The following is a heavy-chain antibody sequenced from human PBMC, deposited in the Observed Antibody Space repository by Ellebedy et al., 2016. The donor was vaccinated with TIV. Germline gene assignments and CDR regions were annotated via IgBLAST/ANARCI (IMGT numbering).Heavy chain of an antibody. V-gene: IGHV3-23*01. CDR3: AKYYTLGSYYRATFDY. CDR2: IGESGGPT. J-gene: IGHJ4*02. CDR1: GFTFSSSA. Sequence: GESLKISCAASGFTFSSSAMSWVRQAPGKGLEWVSVIGESGGPTYYADSVKGRFTISRDNSKNTLYLQMNSLRAEDTAVYYCAKYYTLGSYYRATFDYWGQGTLVTVSS. D-gene: IGHD3-10*01.